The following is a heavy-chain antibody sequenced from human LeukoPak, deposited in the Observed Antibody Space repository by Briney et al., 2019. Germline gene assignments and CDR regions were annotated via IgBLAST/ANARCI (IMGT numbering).Heavy chain of an antibody. CDR2: ISYDGSNK. D-gene: IGHD3-10*02. Sequence: GRSLRLSCAASGFTFSSYGMHWVRQAPGKGLEWVAVISYDGSNKYYADSVKGRFTISRDNSKNTLYLQMNSLRAEDTAVYYCAKDFMTQYYYVAFDIWGQGTMVTVSS. CDR3: AKDFMTQYYYVAFDI. CDR1: GFTFSSYG. J-gene: IGHJ3*02. V-gene: IGHV3-30*18.